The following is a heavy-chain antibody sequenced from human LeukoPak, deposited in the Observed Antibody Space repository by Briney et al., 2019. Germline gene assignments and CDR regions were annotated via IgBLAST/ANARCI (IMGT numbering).Heavy chain of an antibody. Sequence: GASVKVSCKASGYTFTTYNINWVRQAPGQGLEWMGWISGYNGNTNYAQKIQGRVTMTTDTSTSTAYMELRSLRSDDTAVYYCARGDGYSYDDYWGQGTLVTVSS. CDR2: ISGYNGNT. CDR3: ARGDGYSYDDY. J-gene: IGHJ4*02. D-gene: IGHD5-18*01. V-gene: IGHV1-18*01. CDR1: GYTFTTYN.